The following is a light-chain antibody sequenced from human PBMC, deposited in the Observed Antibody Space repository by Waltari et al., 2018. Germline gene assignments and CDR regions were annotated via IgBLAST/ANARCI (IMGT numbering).Light chain of an antibody. CDR3: AAWDDSLNGPV. V-gene: IGLV1-44*01. CDR1: SSNIGSNT. J-gene: IGLJ3*02. Sequence: QSVLTQPPSASGTPGQRVTISCSGSSSNIGSNTVNWYLQLPGTAPKLPIYINDQRPSGVPDRFSGSKSGTSASLAISGLQSEDEADYYCAAWDDSLNGPVFGGGTKLTVV. CDR2: IND.